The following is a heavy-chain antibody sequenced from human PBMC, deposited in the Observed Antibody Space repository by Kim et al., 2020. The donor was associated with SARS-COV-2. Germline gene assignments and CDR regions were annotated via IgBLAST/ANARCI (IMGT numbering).Heavy chain of an antibody. Sequence: GGSLRLSCAASGFTFSNTWMSWVRQGPGKGLEWVGRIKSKTDGGTADYAAPVKGRFTISRDDSQNMLYLQMDSLKIEDTGVYYCSTALGWEHGFDYWGQGALVTVSS. D-gene: IGHD1-26*01. J-gene: IGHJ4*02. CDR1: GFTFSNTW. CDR3: STALGWEHGFDY. V-gene: IGHV3-15*01. CDR2: IKSKTDGGTA.